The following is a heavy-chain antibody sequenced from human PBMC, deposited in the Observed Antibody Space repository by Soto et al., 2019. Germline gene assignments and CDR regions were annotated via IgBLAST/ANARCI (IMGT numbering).Heavy chain of an antibody. V-gene: IGHV3-48*01. CDR2: ISSSSSTI. CDR1: GFTFRSYN. CDR3: ARSEQWLVSAVDI. Sequence: EVQLVESGGGLVQPGGSLRLSCAASGFTFRSYNMNWVRQAPGKGLEWVSYISSSSSTIYYADSVKGRFTISRDNDKTSLYLQMNSLRAEDTAVYYCARSEQWLVSAVDIWGQGTMVTVAS. J-gene: IGHJ3*02. D-gene: IGHD6-19*01.